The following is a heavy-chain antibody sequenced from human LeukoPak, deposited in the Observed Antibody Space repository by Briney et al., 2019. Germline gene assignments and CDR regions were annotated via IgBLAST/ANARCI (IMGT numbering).Heavy chain of an antibody. V-gene: IGHV3-30*18. Sequence: PGRSLRLSCAASGFTFSSYGMHWVRQAPGKGLEWVAVISYDGSNKYYADSVKGRFTTSRDNSKNTLYLQMNSLRGEDTAVYYCAKPAISSRGWYYDYWGQGTLVTVSS. J-gene: IGHJ4*02. CDR2: ISYDGSNK. D-gene: IGHD6-19*01. CDR1: GFTFSSYG. CDR3: AKPAISSRGWYYDY.